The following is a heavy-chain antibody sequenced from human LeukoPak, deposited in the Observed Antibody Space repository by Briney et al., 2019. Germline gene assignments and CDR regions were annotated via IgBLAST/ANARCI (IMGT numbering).Heavy chain of an antibody. CDR1: GGSISSYY. Sequence: SETLSLTCTVSGGSISSYYWSWIRQPPGKGLEWIGYIYYSGSTKYNPSLKSRVTISVDTSKNQFSLKLSSVTAADTAVYYCARDKKGGYKGDAFDIWGQGTMVTVSS. CDR3: ARDKKGGYKGDAFDI. D-gene: IGHD5-24*01. V-gene: IGHV4-59*01. CDR2: IYYSGST. J-gene: IGHJ3*02.